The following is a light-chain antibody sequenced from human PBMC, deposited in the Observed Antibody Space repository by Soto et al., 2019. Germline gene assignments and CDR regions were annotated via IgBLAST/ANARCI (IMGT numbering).Light chain of an antibody. CDR3: CSYATGSVYV. V-gene: IGLV2-14*01. CDR1: SSDAGGQNW. CDR2: YVN. J-gene: IGLJ1*01. Sequence: QSVLTQPASVSASPGESIIISCTGTSSDAGGQNWVSWYQQYPGKAPKLMIYYVNNRPSGVSNRFSGSKSGNTASLTISGLQAEDEADYFCCSYATGSVYVFGTGTKVTVL.